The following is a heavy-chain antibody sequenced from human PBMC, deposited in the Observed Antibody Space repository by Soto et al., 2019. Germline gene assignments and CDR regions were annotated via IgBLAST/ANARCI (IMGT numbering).Heavy chain of an antibody. J-gene: IGHJ6*02. Sequence: EVQLVESGGGLVQPGGSLRLSCAGSALTASKNYMSWVRQPPGKGLEWVSVIYSGGTTYYADSVKDRFSISRDNSKSTLYLQMDNLRAGDTAVYYCARGGSGSDWDYYGMDVWGQGTTDTVSS. D-gene: IGHD3-10*01. CDR1: ALTASKNY. V-gene: IGHV3-66*01. CDR2: IYSGGTT. CDR3: ARGGSGSDWDYYGMDV.